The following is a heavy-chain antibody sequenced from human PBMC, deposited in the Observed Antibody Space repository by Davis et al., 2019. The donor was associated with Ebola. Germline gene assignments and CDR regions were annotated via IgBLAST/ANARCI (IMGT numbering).Heavy chain of an antibody. J-gene: IGHJ6*02. D-gene: IGHD6-13*01. CDR3: STAGYSSSWYNYYYYYGMDV. V-gene: IGHV1-8*01. CDR2: MNPNSVNT. Sequence: ASVKVSCKAAGYTFTSYDINWVRQATGQGLEWMGWMNPNSVNTGYAQKFQGRVTMTRNTSISTAYMELSSLRSEDTAVYYCSTAGYSSSWYNYYYYYGMDVWGQGTTVTVSS. CDR1: GYTFTSYD.